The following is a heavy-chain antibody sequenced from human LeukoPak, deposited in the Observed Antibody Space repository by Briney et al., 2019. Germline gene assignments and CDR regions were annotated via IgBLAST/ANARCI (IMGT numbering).Heavy chain of an antibody. J-gene: IGHJ4*02. CDR1: GGTFSSYA. CDR3: AKRTDSDYGDC. CDR2: IIPIFGTA. V-gene: IGHV1-69*06. D-gene: IGHD2/OR15-2a*01. Sequence: SVKVSCKASGGTFSSYAISWVRQAPGQGLEWMGGIIPIFGTANYAQKFQGRVTITADKSTSTAYMELSSLRSEDTAVYYCAKRTDSDYGDCWGQGTLVTVSS.